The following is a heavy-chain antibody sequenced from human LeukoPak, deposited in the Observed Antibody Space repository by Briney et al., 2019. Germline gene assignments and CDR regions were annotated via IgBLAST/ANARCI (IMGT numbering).Heavy chain of an antibody. Sequence: ASVKVSCKASGGTFSSYAISWVRQAPGQGLEWMGGIIPIFGTANYAQKFQGRVTITTDESTSTAYMELSSLRSEDTAVYYCARRDEFHGDAFDIWGQGTTVTVSS. CDR3: ARRDEFHGDAFDI. J-gene: IGHJ3*02. CDR1: GGTFSSYA. V-gene: IGHV1-69*05. CDR2: IIPIFGTA.